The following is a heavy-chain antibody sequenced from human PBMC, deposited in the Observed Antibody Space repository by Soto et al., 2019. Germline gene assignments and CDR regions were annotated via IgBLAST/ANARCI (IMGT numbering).Heavy chain of an antibody. V-gene: IGHV1-69*06. Sequence: GASVKVSCKASGGTFSSYAISWVRQAPGQGLEWMGGIIPIFGTANYAQKFPGRVTIIADKSTSTAYMELSSLRSEDTAVYYCALSRGFGELLLGNYYYYGMDVWGQGTTVTVSS. J-gene: IGHJ6*02. CDR2: IIPIFGTA. D-gene: IGHD3-10*01. CDR3: ALSRGFGELLLGNYYYYGMDV. CDR1: GGTFSSYA.